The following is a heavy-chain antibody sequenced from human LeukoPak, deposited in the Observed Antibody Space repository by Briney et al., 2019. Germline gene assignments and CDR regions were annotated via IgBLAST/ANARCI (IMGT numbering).Heavy chain of an antibody. CDR1: GGTFSSYA. CDR2: IIPIFGTA. D-gene: IGHD4-17*01. Sequence: GASVKVSCKASGGTFSSYAISWVRQAPGQGLEWMGGIIPIFGTANYAQKFQGRVTITADESTSTAYMELSSLRSEDTAVYYCARVGPDYGDSTGWFDPWDQGTLVTVSS. CDR3: ARVGPDYGDSTGWFDP. J-gene: IGHJ5*02. V-gene: IGHV1-69*13.